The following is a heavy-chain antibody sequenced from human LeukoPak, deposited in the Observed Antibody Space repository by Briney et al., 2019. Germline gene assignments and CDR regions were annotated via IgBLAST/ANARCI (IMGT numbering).Heavy chain of an antibody. CDR3: ARAGYSSSYIDY. V-gene: IGHV3-13*04. Sequence: GGSLRLSCAASGFXFSSYDMHWVREATGKGLEWVSAIGTAGDTYYPGSVKGRFTISRENAKNSLYLQMNSLRAGDTAVYYCARAGYSSSYIDYWGQGTLVTVSS. D-gene: IGHD6-13*01. CDR2: IGTAGDT. CDR1: GFXFSSYD. J-gene: IGHJ4*02.